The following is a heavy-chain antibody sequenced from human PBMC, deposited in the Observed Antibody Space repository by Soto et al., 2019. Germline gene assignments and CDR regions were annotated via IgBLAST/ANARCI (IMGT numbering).Heavy chain of an antibody. V-gene: IGHV3-30*19. D-gene: IGHD2-8*01. J-gene: IGHJ5*02. Sequence: GGSLRLSCAASGFTFSSYGMHWVRQTPGKGLEWVAVISYDGSHQFYTDSVKGRFTISRDNSKNTLYLQMNSLKTEDTAMYYCAKDPKCCTIGSHFLDNWLDPWGQGTLVTVSS. CDR2: ISYDGSHQ. CDR1: GFTFSSYG. CDR3: AKDPKCCTIGSHFLDNWLDP.